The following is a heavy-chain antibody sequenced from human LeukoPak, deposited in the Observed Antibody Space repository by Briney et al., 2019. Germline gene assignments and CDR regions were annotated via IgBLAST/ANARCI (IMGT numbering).Heavy chain of an antibody. Sequence: SETLSLTCTVSGGSVSSTTYYWSWIRQPPGKGLEWIASTNYSGSTYYNPSLKSRVTISVDTSENQFSLKLSSVTAADTAVYYCARYVVYGSGKYYFDYWGQGTLVTVSS. J-gene: IGHJ4*02. CDR1: GGSVSSTTYY. V-gene: IGHV4-39*01. CDR3: ARYVVYGSGKYYFDY. D-gene: IGHD3-10*01. CDR2: TNYSGST.